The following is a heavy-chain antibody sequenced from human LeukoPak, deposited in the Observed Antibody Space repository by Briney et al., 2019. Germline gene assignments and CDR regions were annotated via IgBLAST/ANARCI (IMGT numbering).Heavy chain of an antibody. J-gene: IGHJ4*02. Sequence: ASVKVSCKASGGTFSSYAISWVRQAPGQGLEWMGRIIPILGIANYAQKFQGRVTITADKSTSAAYMELRSLRSDDTAVYYCARGGYYYDSSGYSTFDYWGQGTLVTVSS. CDR3: ARGGYYYDSSGYSTFDY. CDR2: IIPILGIA. V-gene: IGHV1-69*04. CDR1: GGTFSSYA. D-gene: IGHD3-22*01.